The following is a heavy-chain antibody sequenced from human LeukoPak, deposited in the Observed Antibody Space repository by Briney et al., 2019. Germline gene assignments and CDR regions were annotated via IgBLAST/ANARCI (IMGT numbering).Heavy chain of an antibody. CDR1: GFTFSSYS. CDR3: ARRRSSSWLDYYYYGMDV. V-gene: IGHV3-48*02. Sequence: GGSLRLSCAASGFTFSSYSMDWVRQAPGKGLEWVSYISSSSSTIYYADSVKGRFTISRDNAKNSLYLQMNSLRDEDTAVYYCARRRSSSWLDYYYYGMDVWGQGTTVTVSS. D-gene: IGHD6-13*01. J-gene: IGHJ6*02. CDR2: ISSSSSTI.